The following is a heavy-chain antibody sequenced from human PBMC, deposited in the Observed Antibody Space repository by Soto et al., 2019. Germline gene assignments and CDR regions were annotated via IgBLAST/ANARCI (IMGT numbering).Heavy chain of an antibody. V-gene: IGHV3-23*01. J-gene: IGHJ4*02. CDR2: ISGSGGST. CDR1: GVTFSDYY. D-gene: IGHD6-13*01. Sequence: GGFLRLSCAASGVTFSDYYMSWVRQAPGKGLEWVSAISGSGGSTYYADSVKGRFTISRDNSKNTLYLQMNSLRAEDTAVYYCAYSSTPFDYWGQGTLVTVSS. CDR3: AYSSTPFDY.